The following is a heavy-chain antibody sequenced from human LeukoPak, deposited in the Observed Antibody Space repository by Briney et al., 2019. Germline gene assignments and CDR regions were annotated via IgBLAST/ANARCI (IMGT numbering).Heavy chain of an antibody. CDR3: ARAQGWFDP. V-gene: IGHV3-7*01. CDR1: GFTFSSHR. CDR2: IKKDGSEK. J-gene: IGHJ5*02. Sequence: GGSLRLSCAASGFTFSSHRMSWVRQAPGKGLEWVANIKKDGSEKYYVDSVKGRFTISRDNSKNTLYLQMGSLRAEDMAVYYCARAQGWFDPWGQGTLVTVSS.